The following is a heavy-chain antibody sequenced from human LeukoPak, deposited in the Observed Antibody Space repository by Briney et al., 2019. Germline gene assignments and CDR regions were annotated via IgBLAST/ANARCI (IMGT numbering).Heavy chain of an antibody. CDR1: GGSISSGSYY. V-gene: IGHV4-61*02. Sequence: SETLSLTCTVSGGSISSGSYYWSWIRQPAGKGLEWIGRIYTSGSTNYNPSLKSRVTTSVDTSKNQFSLKLSSVTAADTAVYYCARASITIFGVAYGMDVWGQGTTVTVSS. D-gene: IGHD3-3*01. CDR3: ARASITIFGVAYGMDV. J-gene: IGHJ6*02. CDR2: IYTSGST.